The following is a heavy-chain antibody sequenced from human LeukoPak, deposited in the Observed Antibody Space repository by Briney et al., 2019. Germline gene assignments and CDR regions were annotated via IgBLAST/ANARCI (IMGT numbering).Heavy chain of an antibody. Sequence: PVKVSCKASGGTFSSYAISWVRQAPGQGLEWMGGIIPIFGTANYAQKFQGRVTITADESTSTAYMELSSLRSEDTAVYYCARGWRFGEQGFDYWGQGTLVTVSS. CDR2: IIPIFGTA. D-gene: IGHD3-10*01. V-gene: IGHV1-69*13. CDR3: ARGWRFGEQGFDY. J-gene: IGHJ4*02. CDR1: GGTFSSYA.